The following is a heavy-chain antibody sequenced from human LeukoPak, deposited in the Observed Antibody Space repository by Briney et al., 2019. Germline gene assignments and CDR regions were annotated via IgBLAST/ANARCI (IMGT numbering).Heavy chain of an antibody. CDR1: GYTLTKLS. CDR3: ARGPGDY. J-gene: IGHJ4*02. Sequence: ASVKVSCKVSGYTLTKLSMHWVRQAPGKGLEWMGGFDPEDGETIYAQKFQGRVTITRNTSISTAYMELSSLRSEDTAVYYCARGPGDYWGQGTLVTVSS. V-gene: IGHV1-24*01. CDR2: FDPEDGET.